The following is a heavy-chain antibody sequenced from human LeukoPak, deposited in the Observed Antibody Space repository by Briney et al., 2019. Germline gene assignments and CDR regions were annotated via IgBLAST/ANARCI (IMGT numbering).Heavy chain of an antibody. CDR1: GGSISSGDYY. J-gene: IGHJ4*02. Sequence: PSETLSLTCTVSGGSISSGDYYWSWIRQPPGKGLEWIGYIYYSGSTYYNPSLKSRVTISVDTSKNQFSLKLSSVTAADTAVYYCARGGSSSWYDETLFDYWGQGTLVTVSS. CDR2: IYYSGST. CDR3: ARGGSSSWYDETLFDY. V-gene: IGHV4-30-4*01. D-gene: IGHD6-13*01.